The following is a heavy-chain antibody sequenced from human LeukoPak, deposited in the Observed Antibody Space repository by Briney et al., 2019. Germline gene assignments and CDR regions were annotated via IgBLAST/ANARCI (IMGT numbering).Heavy chain of an antibody. D-gene: IGHD3-22*01. CDR3: ARGSHYDSSGYGGAMSPPSRGVIDY. J-gene: IGHJ4*02. Sequence: PSETLSLTCTVSGGSVSSGSYYWSWIRQPPGKGLEWIGYIYYSGSTNYNPSLKSRVTISVDTSKNQFSLKLSSVTAADTAVYYCARGSHYDSSGYGGAMSPPSRGVIDYWGQGTLVTVSS. CDR2: IYYSGST. CDR1: GGSVSSGSYY. V-gene: IGHV4-61*01.